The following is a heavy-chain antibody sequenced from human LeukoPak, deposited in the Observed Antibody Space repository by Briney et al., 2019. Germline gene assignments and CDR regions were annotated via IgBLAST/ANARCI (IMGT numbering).Heavy chain of an antibody. CDR3: ARGRNMGSVEILFDY. CDR2: INHSGST. J-gene: IGHJ4*02. V-gene: IGHV4-34*01. CDR1: GGSFSGYY. D-gene: IGHD5-24*01. Sequence: SETLSLTCAVYGGSFSGYYWTWIRQPPGKGLEWIGEINHSGSTNYNPSLKSRVTISVDTSKNQFSLKLSSVTAADTAVYYCARGRNMGSVEILFDYWGQGTLVTVSS.